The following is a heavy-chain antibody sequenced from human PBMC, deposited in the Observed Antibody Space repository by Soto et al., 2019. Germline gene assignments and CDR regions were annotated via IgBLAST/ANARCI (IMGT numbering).Heavy chain of an antibody. Sequence: QIQLVQSGAEVKKPESSVKVSCKASGGTFSSYTISWVRQAPGQGHEWMGRIIPILGIANYAQKFQGRVTITADKSTSTAYMELSSLRSEDTAVYYCARNGYSSSWSENWFDPWGQGTLVTVSS. D-gene: IGHD6-13*01. CDR1: GGTFSSYT. V-gene: IGHV1-69*02. CDR2: IIPILGIA. CDR3: ARNGYSSSWSENWFDP. J-gene: IGHJ5*02.